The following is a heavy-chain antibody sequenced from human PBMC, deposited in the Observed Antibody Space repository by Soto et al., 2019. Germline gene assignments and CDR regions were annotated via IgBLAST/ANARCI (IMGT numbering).Heavy chain of an antibody. CDR2: IVPILGIA. J-gene: IGHJ4*02. CDR3: AGARGAVAGTVY. Sequence: QVQLVQSGAEVKKPGSSVKVSCKASGGTFSSYTISWVRQAPGQGLEWMGRIVPILGIANYAQKFQGRVTITADKATSTAYMELSSLRSEDTAVYYCAGARGAVAGTVYWGQGTLVTVSS. V-gene: IGHV1-69*02. D-gene: IGHD6-19*01. CDR1: GGTFSSYT.